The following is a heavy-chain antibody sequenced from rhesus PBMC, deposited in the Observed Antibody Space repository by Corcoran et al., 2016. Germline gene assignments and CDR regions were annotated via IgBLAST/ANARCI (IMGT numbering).Heavy chain of an antibody. CDR3: AREGSGWVLGFDY. CDR2: IYGSITST. D-gene: IGHD6-31*01. CDR1: GGSISDSYR. Sequence: QVQLQESGPGVVKPSETLSLTCAVSGGSISDSYRWTWPRQRPGKGLEWIGYIYGSITSTNYNPSLKSLVTISKDTSKNQFSLKLTSVTAADTAVYYCAREGSGWVLGFDYWGQGVLVTVSS. J-gene: IGHJ4*01. V-gene: IGHV4S10*01.